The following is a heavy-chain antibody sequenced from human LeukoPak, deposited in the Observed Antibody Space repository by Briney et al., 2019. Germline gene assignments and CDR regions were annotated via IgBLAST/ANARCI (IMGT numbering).Heavy chain of an antibody. D-gene: IGHD4-11*01. CDR2: IYHSGST. CDR1: GGSISSSNW. J-gene: IGHJ4*02. Sequence: NASETLSLTCAVSGGSISSSNWWSWVRQPPGKGLEWIGEIYHSGSTNYNPSLKSRVTISVDKSKNQFSLKLSSVTAADTAVYYCARAPLLAATVIVSRFDYWGQGTLVTVSS. V-gene: IGHV4-4*02. CDR3: ARAPLLAATVIVSRFDY.